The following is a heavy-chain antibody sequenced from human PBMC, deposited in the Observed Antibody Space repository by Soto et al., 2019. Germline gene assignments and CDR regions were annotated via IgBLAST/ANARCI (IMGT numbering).Heavy chain of an antibody. CDR1: GYTFTSYG. D-gene: IGHD6-13*01. J-gene: IGHJ4*02. CDR2: ISAYNGNT. Sequence: ASVKVSCKASGYTFTSYGISWVRQAPGQGLEWMGWISAYNGNTNYAQKLQGRVTMTTDTSTSTAYMELRSLRSDDTAVYYCARLGSIAAAGTGGYGDYWGQGTLVTVSS. CDR3: ARLGSIAAAGTGGYGDY. V-gene: IGHV1-18*01.